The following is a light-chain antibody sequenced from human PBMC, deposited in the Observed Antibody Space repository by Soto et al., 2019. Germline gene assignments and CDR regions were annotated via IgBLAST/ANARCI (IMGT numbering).Light chain of an antibody. V-gene: IGKV3-11*01. CDR3: QQRGNWIT. J-gene: IGKJ5*01. CDR2: DAS. CDR1: QSVSSY. Sequence: EIVLTQSPATLSLSPGERATLSCRASQSVSSYLAWYQQKPGQAPRLLIYDASNRATGIPARFSASGAGTDVTRTISSLEPEDSAVYYCQQRGNWITFGPGTRLELK.